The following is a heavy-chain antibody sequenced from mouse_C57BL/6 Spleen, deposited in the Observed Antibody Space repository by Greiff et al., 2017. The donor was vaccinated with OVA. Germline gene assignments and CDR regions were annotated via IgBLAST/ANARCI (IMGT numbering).Heavy chain of an antibody. CDR2: ISSGGSYT. CDR3: ARQDAHYYDY. V-gene: IGHV5-6*01. J-gene: IGHJ2*01. Sequence: EVKVVECGGDLVKPGGSLKLSCAASGFTFSSYGMSWVRQTPVKRLEWVATISSGGSYTYYPDSVKGRFTISRDNAKNTMYLQMSSLKTEDTAMYYYARQDAHYYDYWGQGTTLTVSS. CDR1: GFTFSSYG.